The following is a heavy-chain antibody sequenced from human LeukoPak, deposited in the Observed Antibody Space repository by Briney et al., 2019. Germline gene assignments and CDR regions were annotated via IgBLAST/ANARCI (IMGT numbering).Heavy chain of an antibody. J-gene: IGHJ5*02. CDR1: GYTFTSYG. Sequence: GASVKVSCKASGYTFTSYGISWVRQAPGQGLEWMGRISAYNGNTNYAQKLQGRVTMTTDTSTSTAYMELRSLRSDDTAVYYCARDPFSGGTRSSLSWFDPWGQGTLVTVSS. V-gene: IGHV1-18*01. D-gene: IGHD1-1*01. CDR2: ISAYNGNT. CDR3: ARDPFSGGTRSSLSWFDP.